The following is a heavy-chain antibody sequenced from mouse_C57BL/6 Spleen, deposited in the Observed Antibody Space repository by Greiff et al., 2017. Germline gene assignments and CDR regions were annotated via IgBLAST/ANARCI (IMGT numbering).Heavy chain of an antibody. J-gene: IGHJ2*01. Sequence: VQLQQPGAELVKPGASVKMSCKASGYTFTSYWITWVKQRPGQGLEWIGVIYPGSGSTNYNETFKSKATLTVDTSSSTAYMQLSSLTSEDAAVYYCARNVMTTVGGDYWGQGTTLTVSS. D-gene: IGHD1-1*01. CDR3: ARNVMTTVGGDY. CDR2: IYPGSGST. CDR1: GYTFTSYW. V-gene: IGHV1-55*01.